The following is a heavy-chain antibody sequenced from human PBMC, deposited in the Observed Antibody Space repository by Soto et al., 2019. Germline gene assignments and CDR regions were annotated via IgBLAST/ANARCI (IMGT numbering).Heavy chain of an antibody. CDR2: IYPGDSDT. CDR1: GYNFAVYW. J-gene: IGHJ3*02. V-gene: IGHV5-51*01. D-gene: IGHD1-1*01. CDR3: ARGWKVAGDAFDI. Sequence: PXDSLTISCKGSGYNFAVYWIGLVRQMPGKGLEWMGMIYPGDSDTRYSPSFQGQVTISVDKSISTAYLQWSSLKASDTAMYYCARGWKVAGDAFDIWGQGTMVTVS.